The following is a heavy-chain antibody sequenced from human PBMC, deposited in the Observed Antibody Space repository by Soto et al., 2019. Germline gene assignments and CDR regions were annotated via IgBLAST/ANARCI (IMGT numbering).Heavy chain of an antibody. D-gene: IGHD3-10*01. CDR2: IYDTGST. J-gene: IGHJ4*02. CDR3: ARATMVRGVPFDY. V-gene: IGHV4-59*01. Sequence: PSETLCLTCTVSVGSITSYYWNWIRQPPGKGLEWIGYIYDTGSTNYNPSLKSRVAIAVDTSKNQFSLKLSSVTAADTAVYYCARATMVRGVPFDYWGQGTLVTVSS. CDR1: VGSITSYY.